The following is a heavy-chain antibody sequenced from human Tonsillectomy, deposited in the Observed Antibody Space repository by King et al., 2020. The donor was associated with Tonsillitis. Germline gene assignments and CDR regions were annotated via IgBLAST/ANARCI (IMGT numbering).Heavy chain of an antibody. J-gene: IGHJ6*02. CDR2: IRYDGSNK. Sequence: VQLVESGGGVVQPGGSLRHSCAASGFTFSSFAMHWVRQAPGKGLEWVAFIRYDGSNKYYADSVKGRFTISRDDSKNTLYLQLNSLRAEDTAVYYCAKHRETNQPPYYYGMDVWGQGTTVTVSS. V-gene: IGHV3-30*02. CDR1: GFTFSSFA. CDR3: AKHRETNQPPYYYGMDV. D-gene: IGHD1-14*01.